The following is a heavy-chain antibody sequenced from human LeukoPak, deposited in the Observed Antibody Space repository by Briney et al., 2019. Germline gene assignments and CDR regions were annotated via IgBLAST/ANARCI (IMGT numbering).Heavy chain of an antibody. CDR1: GGSVSSADYY. Sequence: SETLSLTCTVSGGSVSSADYYWSWIRHPPGKALEWIGYIYHTGSNNYKYSLKSRVTISLDTSKNQFSLKLSSVTAADTAVYYCARHYYDFWSGTTDAFDIWGQGTMVTVSS. CDR3: ARHYYDFWSGTTDAFDI. V-gene: IGHV4-61*08. CDR2: IYHTGSN. D-gene: IGHD3-3*01. J-gene: IGHJ3*02.